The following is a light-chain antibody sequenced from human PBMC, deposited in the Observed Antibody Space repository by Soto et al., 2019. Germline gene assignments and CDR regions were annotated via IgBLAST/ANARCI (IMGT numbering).Light chain of an antibody. CDR1: QSVRSAY. J-gene: IGKJ3*01. V-gene: IGKV3-20*01. CDR3: QQYGSSPFT. CDR2: GAS. Sequence: EIVLTQSPGTLSLSPGERATLSCRASQSVRSAYLAWYQQKPGQAPRLLIYGASTRATGIPDRFSGSGSGTDFTLTISRLEPEDFAVYYCQQYGSSPFTFGPGTKVD.